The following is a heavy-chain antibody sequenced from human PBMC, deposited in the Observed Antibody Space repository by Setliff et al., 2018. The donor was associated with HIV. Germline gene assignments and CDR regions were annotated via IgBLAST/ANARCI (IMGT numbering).Heavy chain of an antibody. Sequence: ASVKVSCKTSGFAFTNYGFTWVRQAPGQGLEWMGWISAYSDETFSTLKFRDRVTLTTDTSTNTAHMELRSLTYGDTAVYFCARGWDYGVRKPEDWGQGTLVTVSS. CDR1: GFAFTNYG. V-gene: IGHV1-18*01. CDR3: ARGWDYGVRKPED. CDR2: ISAYSDET. J-gene: IGHJ4*02. D-gene: IGHD3-10*01.